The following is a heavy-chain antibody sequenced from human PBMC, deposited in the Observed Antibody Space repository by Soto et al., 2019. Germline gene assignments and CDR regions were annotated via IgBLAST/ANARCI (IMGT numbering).Heavy chain of an antibody. CDR3: ARTRSSGWRIDY. D-gene: IGHD6-19*01. Sequence: QVQLQESGPGLVKPSETLSLTCTVSGGSVSSGSYYWSWIRQPPGKGLEWIGYIYYSGSTNYNPSLKSRVTISVDTSKNQLSLKLSSVTAADTAVYYCARTRSSGWRIDYWGQGTLVTVSS. CDR1: GGSVSSGSYY. V-gene: IGHV4-61*01. CDR2: IYYSGST. J-gene: IGHJ4*02.